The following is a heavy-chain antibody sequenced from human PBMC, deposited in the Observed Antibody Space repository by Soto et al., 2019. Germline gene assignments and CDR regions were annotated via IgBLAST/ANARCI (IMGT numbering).Heavy chain of an antibody. CDR2: TYWDDDK. J-gene: IGHJ4*02. CDR3: VYRQQVSTGYYGDY. D-gene: IGHD1-26*01. CDR1: GFSLSTVGVA. Sequence: QITLKESGPTLVKPTQTLTLTCTFSGFSLSTVGVAVGWIRQPPGKALEWLALTYWDDDKRYSPSLKSRLTITKDTYKDQLVLTMTNMDPVDSTTYYCVYRQQVSTGYYGDYWGQGTLVTVSS. V-gene: IGHV2-5*02.